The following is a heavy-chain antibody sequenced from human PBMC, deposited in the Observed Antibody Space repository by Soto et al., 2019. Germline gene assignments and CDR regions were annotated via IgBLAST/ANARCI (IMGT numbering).Heavy chain of an antibody. CDR1: GFTFDDYA. J-gene: IGHJ4*02. CDR3: ARGRSTLALF. D-gene: IGHD1-1*01. CDR2: ISWNSGSI. Sequence: GGSLGLSCATSGFTFDDYAMHWVRQAPGKGLEWVSGISWNSGSIGYADSVKGRFTISRDNAKNSLYLQMNSLRAEDTAVYYCARGRSTLALFWGQGTLVTVSS. V-gene: IGHV3-9*01.